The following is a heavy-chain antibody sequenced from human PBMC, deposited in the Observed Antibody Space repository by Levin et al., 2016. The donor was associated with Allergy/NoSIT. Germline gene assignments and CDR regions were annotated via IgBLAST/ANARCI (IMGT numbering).Heavy chain of an antibody. CDR2: ISYDGSNK. CDR3: AKLPVGSITGTTM. D-gene: IGHD1-7*01. V-gene: IGHV3-30*18. Sequence: VRQAPGKGLEWVAVISYDGSNKYYADSVKGRFTISRDNSKNTLYLQMNSLRAEDTAVYYCAKLPVGSITGTTMWGQGTLVTVSS. J-gene: IGHJ4*02.